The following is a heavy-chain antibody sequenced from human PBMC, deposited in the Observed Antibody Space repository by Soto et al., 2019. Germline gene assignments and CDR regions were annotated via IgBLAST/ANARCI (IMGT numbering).Heavy chain of an antibody. CDR1: GFPFSAYD. D-gene: IGHD3-16*01. J-gene: IGHJ4*02. CDR3: SRSPEVGVRGAY. Sequence: PXGSLRLTFTGSGFPFSAYDIDWVRQAPGKGLEWVSSITVGSSHIYQPNSMKGRFTISRDDAKNSVYLQIDSLRDEDTALYYCSRSPEVGVRGAYWGQGTLVTVSS. V-gene: IGHV3-21*06. CDR2: ITVGSSHI.